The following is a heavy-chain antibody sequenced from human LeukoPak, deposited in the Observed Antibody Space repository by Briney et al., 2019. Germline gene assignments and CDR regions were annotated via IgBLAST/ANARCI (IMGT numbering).Heavy chain of an antibody. CDR2: IYSGGST. CDR3: AKDGYSSSWSRYFDY. Sequence: GGSLRLSCAASGFTVSSNYMSWVRQAPGKGLEWVSVIYSGGSTYYADSVKGRFTISRDNAKNSLYLQMNSLRAEDTALYYCAKDGYSSSWSRYFDYWGQGTLVTVSS. J-gene: IGHJ4*02. V-gene: IGHV3-53*05. D-gene: IGHD6-13*01. CDR1: GFTVSSNY.